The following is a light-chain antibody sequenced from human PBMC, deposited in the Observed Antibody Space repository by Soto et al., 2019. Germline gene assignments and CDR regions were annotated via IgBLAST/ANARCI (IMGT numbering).Light chain of an antibody. V-gene: IGKV3-20*01. CDR3: QQYGSSPIT. CDR2: DAS. J-gene: IGKJ5*01. CDR1: QYVSSF. Sequence: EIVLTQSPATLSLSPGERATLSCRASQYVSSFLAWYQQKAGQAPRLLIYDASHRATGIPARFSGSGSGTDFTLTISRLEPEDFAVYYCQQYGSSPITFGQGTRLEIK.